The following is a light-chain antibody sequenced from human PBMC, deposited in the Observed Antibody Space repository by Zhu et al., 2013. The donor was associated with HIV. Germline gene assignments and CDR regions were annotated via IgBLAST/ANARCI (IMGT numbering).Light chain of an antibody. CDR1: SSNIGSNT. CDR3: ASWDDSLSGVL. V-gene: IGLV1-44*01. Sequence: QSVLTQPPSASGTPGQRVTMSCSGSSSNIGSNTVQWYQQLPGTAPKVLIYSHKQRPSGVPDRLSVSQSGTSASLAISGLQSEDEANYYCASWDDSLSGVLFGGGTKLTVL. J-gene: IGLJ2*01. CDR2: SHK.